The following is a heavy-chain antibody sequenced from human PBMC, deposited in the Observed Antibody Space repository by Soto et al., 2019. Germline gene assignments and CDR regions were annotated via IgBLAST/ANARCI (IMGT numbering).Heavy chain of an antibody. Sequence: PGGSLRLSCTASGFTFGDYAMSWVRQAPGKGLEWVGFIRSKAYGGTTEYAASVKGRFTISRDDSKSIAYLQMNSLKTEDTAVYYCTRWSGFGELFHRDYWGQGTLVTVSS. CDR1: GFTFGDYA. CDR2: IRSKAYGGTT. J-gene: IGHJ4*02. V-gene: IGHV3-49*04. CDR3: TRWSGFGELFHRDY. D-gene: IGHD3-10*01.